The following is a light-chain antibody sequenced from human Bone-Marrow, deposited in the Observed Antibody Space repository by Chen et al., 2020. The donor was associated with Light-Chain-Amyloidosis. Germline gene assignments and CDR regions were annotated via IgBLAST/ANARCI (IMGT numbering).Light chain of an antibody. V-gene: IGKV3-20*01. CDR1: QGVGSSY. CDR2: GAS. J-gene: IGKJ4*01. Sequence: EIVLTQPPGTLSLSPGDRATLSCRASQGVGSSYLAWYQQKPGQAPRLLIYGASNRATGIPDRCSGSGSGTDFTLTISRLEPEDVAVYYCQKYGRSLAFGGGAKVEIK. CDR3: QKYGRSLA.